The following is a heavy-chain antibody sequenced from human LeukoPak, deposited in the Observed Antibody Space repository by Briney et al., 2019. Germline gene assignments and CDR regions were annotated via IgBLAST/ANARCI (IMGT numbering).Heavy chain of an antibody. Sequence: SETLSLTCTVSGGSISSGGYYWSWIRQHPGKGLEWIGYIYYSGSTYYNPSLKSRVTISVDTSKNQFSLKLSSVTAADTAVYYCARDVPALYYGMDVWGQGTTVTVSS. V-gene: IGHV4-31*03. CDR3: ARDVPALYYGMDV. CDR2: IYYSGST. CDR1: GGSISSGGYY. J-gene: IGHJ6*02. D-gene: IGHD2-2*01.